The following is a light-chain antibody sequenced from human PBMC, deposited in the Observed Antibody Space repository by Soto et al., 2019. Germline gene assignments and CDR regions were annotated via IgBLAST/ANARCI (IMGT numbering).Light chain of an antibody. J-gene: IGKJ4*01. Sequence: EIVMTQSPATLSVSPGERATLSCRASQSVSNNLAWYQQKPGQAPRLLIYNASTRPTGLPARFSGSGSGTEFTLTISSLQSEDFAVDYCQQYNTWPLTFGGGTKVEI. V-gene: IGKV3-15*01. CDR2: NAS. CDR3: QQYNTWPLT. CDR1: QSVSNN.